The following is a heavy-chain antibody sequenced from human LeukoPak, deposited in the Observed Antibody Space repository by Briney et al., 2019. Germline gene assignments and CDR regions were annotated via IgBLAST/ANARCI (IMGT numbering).Heavy chain of an antibody. D-gene: IGHD3-3*01. Sequence: SETLSLTCTVSGGSISSYYWSWIRQPPGKGLEWIGYIYYSGSTNYNPSLKSRVTISVDTSKNQFSLKLSSVTAADTAVYYCARAPSSLGYDFWSGYKRGYFDYWGQGTLVTVSS. CDR2: IYYSGST. J-gene: IGHJ4*02. V-gene: IGHV4-59*08. CDR3: ARAPSSLGYDFWSGYKRGYFDY. CDR1: GGSISSYY.